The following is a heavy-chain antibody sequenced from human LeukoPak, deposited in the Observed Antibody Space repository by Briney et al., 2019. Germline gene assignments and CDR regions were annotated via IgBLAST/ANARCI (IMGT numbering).Heavy chain of an antibody. V-gene: IGHV4-39*01. CDR1: GASISSRTYY. Sequence: SQTLSLTCTVSGASISSRTYYWGWIRQPPGKGLEWIGSIYYTGSTYYNPSLKSRVTISVDTSKNQFSLTLSSVTAAETSVYYCARAVNDDSGWYVAYYYSYIDVWGTGASVTVSS. D-gene: IGHD6-19*01. J-gene: IGHJ6*03. CDR3: ARAVNDDSGWYVAYYYSYIDV. CDR2: IYYTGST.